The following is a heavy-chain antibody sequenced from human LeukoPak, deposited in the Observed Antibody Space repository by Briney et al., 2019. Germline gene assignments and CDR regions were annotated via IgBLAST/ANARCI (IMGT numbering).Heavy chain of an antibody. CDR3: ARHQKNSSGWYGNFDY. Sequence: SETLSLTCTVSGGSISSSSSYWGWLRQPPGKGREWIGSIYYSGSTYYNPSLKSRVTISVDTSKNQFSMKLSSVSAAVKAVYNCARHQKNSSGWYGNFDYWGQGTLVPVSS. D-gene: IGHD6-19*01. J-gene: IGHJ4*02. CDR1: GGSISSSSSY. V-gene: IGHV4-39*01. CDR2: IYYSGST.